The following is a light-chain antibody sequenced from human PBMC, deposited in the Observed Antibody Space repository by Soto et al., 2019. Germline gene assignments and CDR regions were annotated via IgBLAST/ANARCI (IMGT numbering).Light chain of an antibody. Sequence: DIQMTQSPSTLSASVGDRVTITCRASQRISTWLAWYQQKPGKAPKLLVYKASTLERGVPSRFSGSGSGTEFTLTISRLQPDDFATYYCQQYNSYSTFGQGTKVEIK. CDR2: KAS. J-gene: IGKJ1*01. V-gene: IGKV1-5*03. CDR1: QRISTW. CDR3: QQYNSYST.